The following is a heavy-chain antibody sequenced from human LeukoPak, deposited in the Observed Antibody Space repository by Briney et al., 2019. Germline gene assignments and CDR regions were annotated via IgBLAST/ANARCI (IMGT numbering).Heavy chain of an antibody. J-gene: IGHJ5*01. CDR1: GYSFTSYW. V-gene: IGHV5-51*01. CDR3: ARLRDNWFDS. CDR2: IYPGDSDS. Sequence: LGESLKISCMGSGYSFTSYWIGWVRQMPGKGLEWMGIIYPGDSDSRYSPSFAGQVTISVDKSISTAYLHWSSPKASDTAMYYCARLRDNWFDSWGRGTLVTVSS. D-gene: IGHD5-24*01.